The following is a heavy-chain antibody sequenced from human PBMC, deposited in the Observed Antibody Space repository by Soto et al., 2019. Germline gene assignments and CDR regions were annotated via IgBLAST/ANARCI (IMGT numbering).Heavy chain of an antibody. D-gene: IGHD3-3*02. CDR3: ARVSPPLDY. J-gene: IGHJ4*02. V-gene: IGHV3-11*01. CDR2: I. Sequence: QVQLVESGGGLVKPGGSLRLSCAASGFTLSDYYMSWIRQAPGKGLEGVSYIVKGRFTISRDNAKNSLYLQMNSLRAEDTAVYYCARVSPPLDYWGQGTLVTVSS. CDR1: GFTLSDYY.